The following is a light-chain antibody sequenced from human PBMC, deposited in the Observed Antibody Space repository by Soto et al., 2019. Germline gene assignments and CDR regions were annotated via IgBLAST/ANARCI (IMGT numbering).Light chain of an antibody. CDR3: CAKTSSGTYV. CDR2: EVS. J-gene: IGLJ1*01. Sequence: QSALTQPASVSGSPGQSITFSCTGTSSDVGGYNYVSWYQQHPGKAPKLMIYEVSNRPSGVSNRFSGSKSGSTASLTISGLQAEDEADYYCCAKTSSGTYVFGTGTKLTVL. V-gene: IGLV2-14*01. CDR1: SSDVGGYNY.